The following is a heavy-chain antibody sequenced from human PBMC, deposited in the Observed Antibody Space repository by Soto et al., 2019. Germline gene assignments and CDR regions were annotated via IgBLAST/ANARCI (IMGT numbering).Heavy chain of an antibody. Sequence: SETLSLTCTVSDDSFRGADYYWSWIRQPLGKGPEWIGYTYYNGDTKYNPALKSRVTMSVDTSKNQFSLRLSSVTAADTAVYFCARGTGYIDGWRTFDFWGRGTLVTVSS. J-gene: IGHJ4*02. CDR1: DDSFRGADYY. V-gene: IGHV4-61*08. CDR3: ARGTGYIDGWRTFDF. D-gene: IGHD5-18*01. CDR2: TYYNGDT.